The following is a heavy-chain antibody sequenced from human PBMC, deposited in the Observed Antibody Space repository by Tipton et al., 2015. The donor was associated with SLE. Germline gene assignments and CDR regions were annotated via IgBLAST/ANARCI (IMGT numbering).Heavy chain of an antibody. J-gene: IGHJ3*02. D-gene: IGHD1-26*01. V-gene: IGHV4-59*12. CDR2: IYYSGTT. CDR3: GRARIGMGYVFDI. Sequence: TLSLTCTVSGGSIGTDYWSWIRQPPGKGLEWIGYIYYSGTTNYNPSLKSRVTISLDTSKKQLSLRLTSMTAADTALYYCGRARIGMGYVFDIWGQGTMVTVSS. CDR1: GGSIGTDY.